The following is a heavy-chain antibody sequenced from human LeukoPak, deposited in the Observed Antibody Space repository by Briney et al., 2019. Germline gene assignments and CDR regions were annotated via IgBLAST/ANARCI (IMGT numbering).Heavy chain of an antibody. CDR2: TYYRSKWYN. J-gene: IGHJ4*02. V-gene: IGHV6-1*01. Sequence: SQTLSLTCAISGDSVSNNSAAWNWIRQSPSRGLEWLGRTYYRSKWYNDYAVSVKSRITINPDTSKNQFSLQLNSVTPEDTAVYYCVFQLWLSGTFDYWGQETLVTVSS. CDR3: VFQLWLSGTFDY. CDR1: GDSVSNNSAA. D-gene: IGHD5-18*01.